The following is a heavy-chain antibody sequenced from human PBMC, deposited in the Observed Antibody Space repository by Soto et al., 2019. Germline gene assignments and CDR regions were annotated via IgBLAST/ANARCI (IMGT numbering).Heavy chain of an antibody. V-gene: IGHV4-34*01. CDR2: INHSGST. CDR3: ARGPLLGAYYYYYYGMDV. J-gene: IGHJ6*02. CDR1: GGSFSGYY. D-gene: IGHD2-15*01. Sequence: SETLSLTCAVYGGSFSGYYWSWIRQPPGKGLEWIGEINHSGSTNYNPSLKSRVTISVDTSKNQFSLKLSSVTAADTAVYYCARGPLLGAYYYYYYGMDVWGQGTTVT.